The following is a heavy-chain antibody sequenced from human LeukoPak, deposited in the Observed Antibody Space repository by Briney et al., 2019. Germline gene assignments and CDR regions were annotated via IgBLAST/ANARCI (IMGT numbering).Heavy chain of an antibody. D-gene: IGHD3-22*01. V-gene: IGHV4-30-4*01. J-gene: IGHJ5*02. Sequence: SETLSLTCTVSGGSISSGDYYWSWIRQPPGKSLEWIGYIYYSGSTYYNPSLKSRVTISVDTSKNQFSLKLSSVTAADTAVYYCDREYYYDSSGYYPDNWFDPWGQGTLVTVSS. CDR1: GGSISSGDYY. CDR3: DREYYYDSSGYYPDNWFDP. CDR2: IYYSGST.